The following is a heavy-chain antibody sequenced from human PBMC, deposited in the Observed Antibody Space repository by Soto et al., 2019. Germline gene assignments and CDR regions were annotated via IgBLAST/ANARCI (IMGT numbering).Heavy chain of an antibody. V-gene: IGHV4-30-4*01. J-gene: IGHJ4*02. CDR1: GGSISSGAYY. Sequence: PAETLSLSCTVSGGSISSGAYYWSWIRQPPGKGLEWIGYIYYSGSTHYNPSLKSRVTISADTSKNQFSLKLSTVTAEDTAVYYCARLGGRRDPYFDYWGQGTLVTVSS. CDR3: ARLGGRRDPYFDY. D-gene: IGHD2-15*01. CDR2: IYYSGST.